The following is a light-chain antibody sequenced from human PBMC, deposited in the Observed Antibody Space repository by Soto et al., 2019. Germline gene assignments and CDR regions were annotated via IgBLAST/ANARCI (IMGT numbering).Light chain of an antibody. Sequence: DIQMTQSPSSLSASVGDRVTITCRASQSISSYLNWYQQKPGKAPKLLIYAASSLQSGVPSRFSGSGSGTDFTLTISSLQPEDFATYYCQQSYSTLTFGQGKRLDIK. CDR1: QSISSY. CDR2: AAS. V-gene: IGKV1-39*01. CDR3: QQSYSTLT. J-gene: IGKJ5*01.